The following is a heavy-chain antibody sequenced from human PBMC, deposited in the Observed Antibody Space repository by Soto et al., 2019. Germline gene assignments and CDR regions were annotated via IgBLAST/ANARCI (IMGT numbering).Heavy chain of an antibody. J-gene: IGHJ3*02. V-gene: IGHV3-23*01. CDR3: ARRAFGSSRSFDI. CDR2: ISDGVDLT. CDR1: GFAFSTHP. D-gene: IGHD6-6*01. Sequence: VQLLESGGDLVHPGGSLRLSCTDSGFAFSTHPMSWVRQAPERGLEWVSGISDGVDLTYNADSVRGRFTISRDNSKNTLFLQMNSLRVEDTAVYYCARRAFGSSRSFDIWGQGPMVTVSS.